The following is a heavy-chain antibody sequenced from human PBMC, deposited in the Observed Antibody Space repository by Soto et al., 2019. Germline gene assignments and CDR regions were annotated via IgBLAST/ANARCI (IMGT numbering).Heavy chain of an antibody. CDR3: ARDYYMDV. CDR2: ISSNGGST. Sequence: EVQLVESGGGLVQPGGSLRLSCAASGFTFSSYAMHWVRQAPGKGLEYVSAISSNGGSTYYANSVKGRFTISRDNSKNTLYLQMGSLRAEDMAVYYCARDYYMDVWGKGTTVTVSS. CDR1: GFTFSSYA. V-gene: IGHV3-64*01. J-gene: IGHJ6*03.